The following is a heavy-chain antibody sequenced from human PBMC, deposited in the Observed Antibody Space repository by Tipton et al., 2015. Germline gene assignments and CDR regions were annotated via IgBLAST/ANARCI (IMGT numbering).Heavy chain of an antibody. CDR1: GFTFSSYG. D-gene: IGHD4-17*01. CDR3: AKVEWHGTTVTYYAMDV. Sequence: SLRLSCAASGFTFSSYGMHWVRQAPGKGLEWVAVISYDGSNKYYADSVKGRFTISRDNSKNTLYLQMNSLRAEDTAVYYCAKVEWHGTTVTYYAMDVWGQGTTVTVSS. CDR2: ISYDGSNK. V-gene: IGHV3-30*18. J-gene: IGHJ6*02.